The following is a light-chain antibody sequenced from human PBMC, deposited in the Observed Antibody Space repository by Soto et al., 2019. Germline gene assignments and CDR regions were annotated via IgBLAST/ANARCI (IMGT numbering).Light chain of an antibody. J-gene: IGLJ2*01. CDR3: GTWDSSLSAGV. CDR1: SSNIGNNY. V-gene: IGLV1-51*01. CDR2: DNN. Sequence: QSVLTQPPSVSAAPGQKVTISCSGSSSNIGNNYVSWYQQLPGTAPKLLIYDNNKRPSGIPDRFSGSKSGTSATLGITGIQPGDEADYYCGTWDSSLSAGVFGGGTKLTVL.